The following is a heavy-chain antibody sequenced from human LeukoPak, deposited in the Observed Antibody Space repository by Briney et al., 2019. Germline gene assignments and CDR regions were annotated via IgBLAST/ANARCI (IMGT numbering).Heavy chain of an antibody. CDR2: IYYSGST. CDR1: GGSISSYY. D-gene: IGHD4-11*01. Sequence: PSETLSLTCTVSGGSISSYYWSWIRQLPGKGLEWIGYIYYSGSTNYNPSLKSRVTISVDTSKNQFSLKLSSVTAADTAVYYCARSYSNSYYYYGMDVWGQGTTVTVSS. V-gene: IGHV4-59*01. J-gene: IGHJ6*02. CDR3: ARSYSNSYYYYGMDV.